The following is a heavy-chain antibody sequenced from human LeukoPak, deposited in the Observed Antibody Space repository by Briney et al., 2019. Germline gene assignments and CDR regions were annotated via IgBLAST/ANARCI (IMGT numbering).Heavy chain of an antibody. Sequence: GASVKVSCKTSGYTFTSYDINWVRQATGQGLEWMGWMNPNSSNTGYAQKFQGRVTMTRNTSISTAYMELSSLRSEDTAVYYCVSAAGHLFDYWGQGTLVTVSS. CDR2: MNPNSSNT. D-gene: IGHD6-13*01. J-gene: IGHJ4*02. V-gene: IGHV1-8*01. CDR1: GYTFTSYD. CDR3: VSAAGHLFDY.